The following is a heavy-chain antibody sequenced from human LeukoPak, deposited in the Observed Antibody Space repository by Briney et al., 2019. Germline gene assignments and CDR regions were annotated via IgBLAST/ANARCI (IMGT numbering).Heavy chain of an antibody. Sequence: KPGGSLRLSCAASGFTFSSYSMHWVRQAPGKGLEWVSSVSSSSIYFYYADSVKGRFTISRDDAKNSLILQMNSLRGEDTAVYYWAKGTGTTWYSYFDYWGQGTLVTVSS. D-gene: IGHD1-14*01. V-gene: IGHV3-21*01. J-gene: IGHJ4*02. CDR2: VSSSSIYF. CDR1: GFTFSSYS. CDR3: AKGTGTTWYSYFDY.